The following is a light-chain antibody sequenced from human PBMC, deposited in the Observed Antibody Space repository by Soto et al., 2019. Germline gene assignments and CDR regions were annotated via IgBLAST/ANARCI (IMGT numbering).Light chain of an antibody. J-gene: IGKJ5*01. CDR2: GAS. Sequence: VMSQSPSTLSVSPGERATLSCRASQNVDISLAWYQQKPGQSPRLLIYGASTRATGIPARFSGSGSGTEFTLTISSLQSEDFAIYYCQKYNDWPLTFGQGTRLEIK. CDR1: QNVDIS. CDR3: QKYNDWPLT. V-gene: IGKV3-15*01.